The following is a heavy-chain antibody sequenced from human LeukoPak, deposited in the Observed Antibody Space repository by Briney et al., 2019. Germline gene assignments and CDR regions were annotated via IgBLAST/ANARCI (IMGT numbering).Heavy chain of an antibody. J-gene: IGHJ3*02. CDR2: ISGSGGST. CDR1: RFTFSSYA. D-gene: IGHD3-10*01. Sequence: GSLRLSCAASRFTFSSYAMSWVRQAPGKGLEWVSAISGSGGSTYYADSVKGRFTISRDNSKNTLYLQMNSLRAEDTAVYYCAKTRGRSREAFDIWGQGTMVTVSS. V-gene: IGHV3-23*01. CDR3: AKTRGRSREAFDI.